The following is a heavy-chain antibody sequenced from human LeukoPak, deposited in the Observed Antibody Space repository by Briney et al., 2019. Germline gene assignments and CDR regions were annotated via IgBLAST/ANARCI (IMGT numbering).Heavy chain of an antibody. J-gene: IGHJ4*02. CDR3: AKGSSGWYPGFDY. V-gene: IGHV3-23*01. CDR1: GFTFTNYA. Sequence: GGSLRLSCAASGFTFTNYAMTWVRQAPGKGLEWVSTSGSGGSPFYADSVKGRFTISRDNSRNTLYLQMSSLRVEDTAVYYCAKGSSGWYPGFDYWGQGTLVTVSS. CDR2: SGSGGSP. D-gene: IGHD6-19*01.